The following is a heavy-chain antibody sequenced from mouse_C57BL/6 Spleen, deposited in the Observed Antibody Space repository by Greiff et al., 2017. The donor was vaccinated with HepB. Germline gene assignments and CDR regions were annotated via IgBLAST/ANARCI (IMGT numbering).Heavy chain of an antibody. CDR1: GFTFSDYG. Sequence: EVKVVESGGGLVKPGGSLKLSCAASGFTFSDYGMHWVRQAPEKGLEWVAYISSGSSTIYYADTVKGRFTISRDNAKNTLFLQMTSLRSEDTAMYYCANYYGSLYAMDYWGQGTSVTVSS. J-gene: IGHJ4*01. V-gene: IGHV5-17*01. CDR2: ISSGSSTI. CDR3: ANYYGSLYAMDY. D-gene: IGHD1-1*01.